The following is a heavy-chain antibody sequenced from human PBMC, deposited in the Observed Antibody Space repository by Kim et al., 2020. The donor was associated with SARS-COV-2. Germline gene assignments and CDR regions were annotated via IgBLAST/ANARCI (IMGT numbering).Heavy chain of an antibody. D-gene: IGHD3-10*01. J-gene: IGHJ4*02. CDR3: ARGGTAGMFNR. Sequence: AASVKGRFTVSRDSAKNSRYRRMNGLGDEDTAVYYCARGGTAGMFNRWGQGTLVTVSS. V-gene: IGHV3-48*02.